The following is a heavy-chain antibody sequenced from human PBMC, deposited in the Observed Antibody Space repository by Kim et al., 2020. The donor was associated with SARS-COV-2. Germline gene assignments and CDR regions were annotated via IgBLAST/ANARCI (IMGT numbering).Heavy chain of an antibody. CDR2: IYPGDSDT. Sequence: GESLKISCKGSGYSFTSYWIGWVRQMPGKGLEWMGIIYPGDSDTRYSPSFQGQVTISADKSISTAYLQWSSLKASDTAMYYCARHTVVTPSGYYYGMDVWGQGTTVTVSS. CDR3: ARHTVVTPSGYYYGMDV. V-gene: IGHV5-51*01. J-gene: IGHJ6*02. D-gene: IGHD2-15*01. CDR1: GYSFTSYW.